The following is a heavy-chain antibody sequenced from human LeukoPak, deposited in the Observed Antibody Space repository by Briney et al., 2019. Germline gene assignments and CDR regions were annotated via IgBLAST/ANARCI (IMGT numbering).Heavy chain of an antibody. CDR2: INHSGYT. CDR3: SRQVVGQDY. V-gene: IGHV4-34*01. D-gene: IGHD3-22*01. Sequence: SETLSLTCAVYGESSFSSYYVSWIRQTPGGALEWIGEINHSGYTNYNPSLKSRVTLSIDTSKNQFSLRLNYVTAAATAVYYCSRQVVGQDYWGQGTLVTVSS. CDR1: GESSFSSYY. J-gene: IGHJ4*02.